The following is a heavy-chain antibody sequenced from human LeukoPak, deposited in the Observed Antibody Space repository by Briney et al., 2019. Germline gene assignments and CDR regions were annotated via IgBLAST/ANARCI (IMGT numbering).Heavy chain of an antibody. Sequence: GGSLRLSCAASGFTFSSYAMSWVRQAPGKGLEWVSAISGSGGSTYYADSVKGRFTISRDDSKNTLYLQMNSLRAEDTAVYYCAKEAYYYDSSGYYYANAFDIWGQGTMVTVSS. CDR2: ISGSGGST. CDR3: AKEAYYYDSSGYYYANAFDI. D-gene: IGHD3-22*01. J-gene: IGHJ3*02. V-gene: IGHV3-23*01. CDR1: GFTFSSYA.